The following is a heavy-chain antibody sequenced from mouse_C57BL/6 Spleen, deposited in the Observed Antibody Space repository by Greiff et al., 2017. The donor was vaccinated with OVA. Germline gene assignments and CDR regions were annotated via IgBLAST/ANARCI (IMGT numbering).Heavy chain of an antibody. J-gene: IGHJ2*01. CDR1: GYTFTDYE. D-gene: IGHD1-1*01. V-gene: IGHV1-15*01. CDR3: TRATVVEDY. CDR2: IDPETGGT. Sequence: QVQLKESGAELVRPGASVTLSCKASGYTFTDYEMHWVKQTPVHGLEWIGAIDPETGGTAYNQKFKGKAILTADKSSSTAYMELRSLTSEDSAVYYCTRATVVEDYWGQGTTLTVSS.